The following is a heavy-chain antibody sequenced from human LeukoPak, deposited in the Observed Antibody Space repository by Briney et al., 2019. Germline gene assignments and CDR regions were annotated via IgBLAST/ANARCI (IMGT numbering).Heavy chain of an antibody. V-gene: IGHV4-39*01. J-gene: IGHJ3*02. Sequence: SETLSLTCTVSGGSISSYDWSWIRQPPGKGLEWIGSIYYSGSTYYNPSLKSRVTISVDTSKNQFSLKLSSVTAADTAVYYCARVFDPYYYDSSGTPGAFDIWGQGTMVTVSS. CDR2: IYYSGST. CDR3: ARVFDPYYYDSSGTPGAFDI. D-gene: IGHD3-22*01. CDR1: GGSISSYD.